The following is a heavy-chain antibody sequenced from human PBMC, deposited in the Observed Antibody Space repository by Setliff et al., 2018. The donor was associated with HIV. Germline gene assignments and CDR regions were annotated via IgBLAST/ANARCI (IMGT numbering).Heavy chain of an antibody. CDR3: ARDDDYISSSGLGY. V-gene: IGHV1-3*01. CDR2: INAGNGNT. J-gene: IGHJ4*02. Sequence: ASVKVSCKASGYTFTNYAMHWVRQAPGQRLEWMGWINAGNGNTKYSQKIQGRVTITRDTSASTAYMQLRSLRSDDTAVYYCARDDDYISSSGLGYWGQGTLVTVSS. CDR1: GYTFTNYA. D-gene: IGHD6-6*01.